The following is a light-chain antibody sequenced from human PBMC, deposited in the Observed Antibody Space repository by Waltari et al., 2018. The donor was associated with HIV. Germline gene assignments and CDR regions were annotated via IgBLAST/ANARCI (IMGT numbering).Light chain of an antibody. J-gene: IGLJ1*01. CDR1: ALSDQY. CDR2: KDT. V-gene: IGLV3-25*03. CDR3: QSADTSLSYYV. Sequence: SYELTQPPSVSVLPGQTARITCSGDALSDQYVSWYQQKPGQAPVLVMYKDTEGPSGIPERFFGSTSGTSVTLIISGVQAEDEADYYCQSADTSLSYYVFGTGTKVSVL.